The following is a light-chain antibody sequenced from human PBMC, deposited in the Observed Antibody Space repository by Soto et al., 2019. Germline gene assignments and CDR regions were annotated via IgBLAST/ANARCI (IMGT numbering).Light chain of an antibody. V-gene: IGKV3-20*01. CDR1: QSVSSSY. Sequence: EIVLTQSPGTLSLSPGERATLSCRASQSVSSSYLAWYQQKPGQAPRLLIYGTTSRATAIPDRFSGSVSGTDFTLTISRLEPEDFAVYYCQQYGSSSWTFGQGTKV. CDR2: GTT. CDR3: QQYGSSSWT. J-gene: IGKJ1*01.